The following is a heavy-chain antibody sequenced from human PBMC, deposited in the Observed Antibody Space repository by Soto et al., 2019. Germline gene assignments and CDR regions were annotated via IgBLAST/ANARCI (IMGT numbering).Heavy chain of an antibody. CDR3: TRLPNWNFRFDP. CDR2: IKSKTNSYAT. CDR1: GFIFSGSA. J-gene: IGHJ5*02. D-gene: IGHD1-7*01. V-gene: IGHV3-73*01. Sequence: GGSLRLSCAASGFIFSGSAVHWVRQASGKGLEWVGRIKSKTNSYATAYAASVKGRFTVSRDDSKNTAYLQMNSLKIEDTAVYYCTRLPNWNFRFDPWGQGTLVTVSS.